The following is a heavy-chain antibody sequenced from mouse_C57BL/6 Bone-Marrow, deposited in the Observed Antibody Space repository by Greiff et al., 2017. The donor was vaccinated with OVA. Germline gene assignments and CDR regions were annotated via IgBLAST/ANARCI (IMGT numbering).Heavy chain of an antibody. J-gene: IGHJ3*01. CDR2: IDPSDSYT. D-gene: IGHD2-1*01. V-gene: IGHV1-50*01. CDR1: GYTFTSYW. Sequence: QVQLQQPGAELVKPGASVKLSCKASGYTFTSYWMQWVKQRPGQGLEWIGEIDPSDSYTNYNQKFKGKATLTVDTSSSTAYMQLSSLTSEDSAVYYCARKGNYVTWFAYWGQGTLVTVSA. CDR3: ARKGNYVTWFAY.